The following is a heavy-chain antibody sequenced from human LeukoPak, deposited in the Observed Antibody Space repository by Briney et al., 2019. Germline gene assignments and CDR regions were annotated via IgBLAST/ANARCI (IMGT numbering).Heavy chain of an antibody. CDR1: GYTFTSYG. Sequence: GASVKVSYKASGYTFTSYGISWVRQAPGQGLEWMGWISAYNGNTNYAQKLQGRVTMTTDTSTSTAYMELRSLRSDDTAVYYCARNPTKIYYDILTGSYYLDYWGQGTLVTVSS. D-gene: IGHD3-9*01. J-gene: IGHJ4*02. CDR2: ISAYNGNT. CDR3: ARNPTKIYYDILTGSYYLDY. V-gene: IGHV1-18*01.